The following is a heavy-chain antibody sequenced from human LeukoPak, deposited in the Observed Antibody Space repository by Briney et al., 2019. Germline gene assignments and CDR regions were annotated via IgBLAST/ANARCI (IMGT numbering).Heavy chain of an antibody. J-gene: IGHJ5*02. CDR2: INPRGMST. CDR3: ARDNSMHERGWWFDP. V-gene: IGHV1-46*01. D-gene: IGHD1-1*01. CDR1: GYSFTGHY. Sequence: GASVKVSCRSSGYSFTGHYMHWVRQAPGQGLEWMGVINPRGMSTIYAEKFQGRIIMTRDLSTTTDCMELSSLKSDDTAVYYCARDNSMHERGWWFDPWGQGTLVTVSS.